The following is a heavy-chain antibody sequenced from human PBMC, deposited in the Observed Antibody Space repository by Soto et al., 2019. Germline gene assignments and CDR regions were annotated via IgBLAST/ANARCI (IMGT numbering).Heavy chain of an antibody. CDR2: ISYDGSNK. D-gene: IGHD2-8*01. J-gene: IGHJ6*02. CDR3: AKDRLMGPSGGLDV. V-gene: IGHV3-30*18. Sequence: HPGGSLRLSCAASGSTFSSYGMHWVRQAPGKGLEWVTVISYDGSNKYYADSVKGRFTISRDNSKNTLYLQMSSLRPEDTAVYYCAKDRLMGPSGGLDVWGQGTTVTVSS. CDR1: GSTFSSYG.